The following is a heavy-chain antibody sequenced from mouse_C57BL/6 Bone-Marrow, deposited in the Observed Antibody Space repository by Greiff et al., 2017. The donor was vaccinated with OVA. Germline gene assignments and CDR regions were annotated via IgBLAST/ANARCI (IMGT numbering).Heavy chain of an antibody. V-gene: IGHV2-6*01. CDR2: IWGVGST. Sequence: QVQLQQSGPGLVAPSQSLSITCTVSGFSLTSYGVDWVRQSPGKGLEWLGVIWGVGSTNYNSALNSRLSISKDNSKSKVFLKMNTLQTDDTAMYYCASYVGAMDYWGQGTSVTVSS. CDR1: GFSLTSYG. CDR3: ASYVGAMDY. J-gene: IGHJ4*01.